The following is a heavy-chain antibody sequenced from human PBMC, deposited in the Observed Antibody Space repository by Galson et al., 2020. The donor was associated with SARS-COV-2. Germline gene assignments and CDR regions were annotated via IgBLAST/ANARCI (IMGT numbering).Heavy chain of an antibody. Sequence: GESLKISCAGSGFYFSDYYMGWIRQAPGKGLECVSYISSRSTSTNYTDPVRGRFTISRDNPKNLLYLHMNSLRVEDTAIYYCARSPFDSSGFYGFDYLGQGTLVTVSA. V-gene: IGHV3-11*06. J-gene: IGHJ4*03. CDR1: GFYFSDYY. CDR2: ISSRSTST. D-gene: IGHD3-22*01. CDR3: ARSPFDSSGFYGFDY.